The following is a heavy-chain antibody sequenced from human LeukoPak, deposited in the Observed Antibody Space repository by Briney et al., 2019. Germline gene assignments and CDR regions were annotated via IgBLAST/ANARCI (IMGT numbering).Heavy chain of an antibody. CDR1: GGSISSGSYY. Sequence: SETLSLTCTVSGGSISSGSYYWSWIRQPAGKGLEWIGYIYHSGGTNYNPSLKSRVTISVDTSKNEFSLKLTSVTAADTAVYYCAREANYYGSGSYFEGTFDYWGQGSLVTVSS. CDR3: AREANYYGSGSYFEGTFDY. V-gene: IGHV4-61*10. J-gene: IGHJ4*02. D-gene: IGHD3-10*01. CDR2: IYHSGGT.